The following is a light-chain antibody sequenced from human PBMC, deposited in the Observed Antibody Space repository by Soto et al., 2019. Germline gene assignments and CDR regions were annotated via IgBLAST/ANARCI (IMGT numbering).Light chain of an antibody. J-gene: IGKJ4*01. Sequence: DIQMTQSPSSLSASVGDRVTITCRASQGISNYLAWYQQIPGKVPKLLICAASTLQSGVPSRFSGSQSGTDFTLTISSLQPEDVASYYCQTYTHVPAFGGGTNVEIK. CDR2: AAS. CDR3: QTYTHVPA. V-gene: IGKV1-27*01. CDR1: QGISNY.